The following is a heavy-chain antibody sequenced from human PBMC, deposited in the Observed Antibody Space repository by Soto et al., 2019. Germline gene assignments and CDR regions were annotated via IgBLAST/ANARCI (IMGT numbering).Heavy chain of an antibody. V-gene: IGHV3-7*04. Sequence: PGGSLRLSCAASGFTFSSHWMSWVRQAPGKGLEWVANIKPDGSEKWYVDSVKGRFTISRDNAKNSLYLQMNSLRAEDTAVYYCARGVYYDSNGPFWDAFDIWGQGTMVTVSS. CDR3: ARGVYYDSNGPFWDAFDI. J-gene: IGHJ3*02. D-gene: IGHD3-22*01. CDR2: IKPDGSEK. CDR1: GFTFSSHW.